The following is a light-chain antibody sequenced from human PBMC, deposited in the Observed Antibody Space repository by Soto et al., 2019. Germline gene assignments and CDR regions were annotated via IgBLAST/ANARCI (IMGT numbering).Light chain of an antibody. CDR3: QQYDNLPHT. Sequence: DIQMTQSPSSLSASVGDRVTITCQASQDISNYLNWYQQKPGKAPKLLIYDASNLETGVPSRFSGSGSGTDFTFTISSLQPEDIATYYYQQYDNLPHTFGQGTKLEIK. CDR2: DAS. V-gene: IGKV1-33*01. J-gene: IGKJ2*01. CDR1: QDISNY.